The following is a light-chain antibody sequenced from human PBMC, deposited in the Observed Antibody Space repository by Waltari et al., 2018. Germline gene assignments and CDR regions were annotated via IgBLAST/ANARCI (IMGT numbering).Light chain of an antibody. CDR3: CSYAGSYTFV. V-gene: IGLV2-11*01. CDR1: SSDVGGYNY. Sequence: QSALTQPRSVSGSPGQSVTISCTGTSSDVGGYNYVSWYQQHPGKAPKFMIYDVNKRTSGVPDRFSGSKSGNTASLTISGLQAEDEADYYCCSYAGSYTFVFGGGTKLTVL. CDR2: DVN. J-gene: IGLJ2*01.